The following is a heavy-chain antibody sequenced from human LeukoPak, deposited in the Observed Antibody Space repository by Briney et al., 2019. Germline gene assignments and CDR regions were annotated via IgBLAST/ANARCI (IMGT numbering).Heavy chain of an antibody. V-gene: IGHV1-18*01. CDR3: ARDWGTERVIADN. J-gene: IGHJ4*02. D-gene: IGHD3-16*01. CDR2: ITPDKGKT. CDR1: GYTFSRYS. Sequence: GASVKVSCKSSGYTFSRYSISWLRQAPGQGLEWMGWITPDKGKTEYAQKFPDRFTMTTDTSTSTGYMELRNLRSDDSAVYYCARDWGTERVIADNWGQGTLVTVSS.